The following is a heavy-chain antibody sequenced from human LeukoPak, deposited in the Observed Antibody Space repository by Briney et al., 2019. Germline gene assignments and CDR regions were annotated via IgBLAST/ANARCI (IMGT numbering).Heavy chain of an antibody. J-gene: IGHJ3*02. CDR3: ARANGSIAVAFFDI. CDR2: IIPIFGTA. D-gene: IGHD6-19*01. Sequence: GASVKVSCKASGNIFTTYALNWVRQAPGQGLEWMGGIIPIFGTANYAQKFQGRVTITTDESTSTAYMELSSLRSEDTAVYYCARANGSIAVAFFDIWGQGTMVTVSS. V-gene: IGHV1-69*05. CDR1: GNIFTTYA.